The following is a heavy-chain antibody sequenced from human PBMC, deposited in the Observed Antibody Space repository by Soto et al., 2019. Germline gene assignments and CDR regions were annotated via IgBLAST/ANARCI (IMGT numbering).Heavy chain of an antibody. CDR3: ARDRPLDY. Sequence: EVQLVESGGGFVQPGGSLRLSCEASGFSFSRYEMNWVRQAPGKGLEWVSYISRSGTTMYYADSVEGRFTISRDNAENSLYLQMNRLRAGDTAVYYCARDRPLDYWGQGTLVNVSS. V-gene: IGHV3-48*03. CDR1: GFSFSRYE. CDR2: ISRSGTTM. J-gene: IGHJ4*02.